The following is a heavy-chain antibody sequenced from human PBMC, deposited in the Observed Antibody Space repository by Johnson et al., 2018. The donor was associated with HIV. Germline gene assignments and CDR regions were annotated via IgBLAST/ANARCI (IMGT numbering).Heavy chain of an antibody. J-gene: IGHJ3*02. CDR3: ARVNYDFWSGQGPFDI. Sequence: VQLVESGGGVVQPGTSLRLSCAASGFTFSSYWMSWVRQAPGKGLEWVANIKQDGSEKYYVDSVKGRFTISRDNAKNSLYLQINSLRAEDTAVYYCARVNYDFWSGQGPFDIWGLGTMVTVSS. CDR2: IKQDGSEK. D-gene: IGHD3-3*01. CDR1: GFTFSSYW. V-gene: IGHV3-7*05.